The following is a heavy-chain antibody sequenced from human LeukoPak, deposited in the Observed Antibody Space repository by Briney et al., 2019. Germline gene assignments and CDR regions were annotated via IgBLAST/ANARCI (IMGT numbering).Heavy chain of an antibody. V-gene: IGHV4-59*01. CDR1: GGSISSYY. D-gene: IGHD1-26*01. CDR3: ARDLGGSFDY. CDR2: IYYSGYT. J-gene: IGHJ4*02. Sequence: SETLSLTCTVSGGSISSYYWSWIRQPPGKGLEWIGCIYYSGYTNYKSSLKSRVTISVDTSKNQFSLKLSSVTAADTAVYYCARDLGGSFDYWGQGTLVTVSS.